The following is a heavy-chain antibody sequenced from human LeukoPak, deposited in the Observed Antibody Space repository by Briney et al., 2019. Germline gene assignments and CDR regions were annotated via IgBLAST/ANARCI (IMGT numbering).Heavy chain of an antibody. CDR1: GFTFSSYE. Sequence: GGSLRLSCAASGFTFSSYEMNWVRRAPGKGLEWVSYISSSGSTIYYADSVKGRFTISRDNAKNSLYLQMNSLRAEDTAVYYCARDPGYSYGFDIWGQGTMVTVSS. CDR3: ARDPGYSYGFDI. V-gene: IGHV3-48*03. D-gene: IGHD5-18*01. J-gene: IGHJ3*02. CDR2: ISSSGSTI.